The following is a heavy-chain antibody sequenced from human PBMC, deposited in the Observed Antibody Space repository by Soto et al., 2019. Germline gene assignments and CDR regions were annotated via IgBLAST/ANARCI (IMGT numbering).Heavy chain of an antibody. CDR2: ISGRGST. CDR3: AKEKDNEYVWGSYRYTSDY. D-gene: IGHD3-16*02. J-gene: IGHJ4*02. CDR1: GSTFSSYA. V-gene: IGHV3-23*01. Sequence: EVQVLQSGGGLVQPGESLRLFCAASGSTFSSYAMSWVRQAPGKGLEWVAGISGRGSTNYADSVKGRFAISRDNSKNTLYLQMHSLRAEDTAVYYCAKEKDNEYVWGSYRYTSDYWGQGTLVTVSS.